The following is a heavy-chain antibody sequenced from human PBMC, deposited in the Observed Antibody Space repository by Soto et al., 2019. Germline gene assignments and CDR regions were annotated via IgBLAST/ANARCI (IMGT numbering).Heavy chain of an antibody. CDR2: LSGTSGTT. CDR3: AKVQDILVVPGAPGNWFDP. CDR1: GFTFSSYA. J-gene: IGHJ5*02. V-gene: IGHV3-23*01. Sequence: PGGSLRLSCAASGFTFSSYAMRWVRQAPGKGLEWVSVLSGTSGTTYNADSVKGRFTISRDNSKNTLYLQMNSLRAEDTAVYYCAKVQDILVVPGAPGNWFDPWGQGTLVTVSS. D-gene: IGHD2-2*01.